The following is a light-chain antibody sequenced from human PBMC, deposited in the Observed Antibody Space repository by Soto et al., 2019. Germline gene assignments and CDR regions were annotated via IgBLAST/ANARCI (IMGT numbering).Light chain of an antibody. CDR3: QHYTGSSYS. J-gene: IGKJ3*01. Sequence: ETVSTQSPGTLSLSPGERATLSCRASQSVTNNYLAWFQQKPGQAPRLLIYAASSRATGIPDRFRGSGSGTDFTLTISRLEPEDFAVYYCQHYTGSSYSFGPGTKVDIK. CDR2: AAS. CDR1: QSVTNNY. V-gene: IGKV3-20*01.